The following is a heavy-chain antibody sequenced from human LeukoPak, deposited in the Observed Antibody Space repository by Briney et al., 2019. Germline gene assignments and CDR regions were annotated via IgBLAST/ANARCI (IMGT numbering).Heavy chain of an antibody. J-gene: IGHJ4*02. CDR1: GFTFSRDE. CDR2: ISGSGSKI. Sequence: PGGSLRLSCATSGFTFSRDEMSWVRQAPGKGLEWVSYISGSGSKIYYADSVKGRFTISRDNAKNSLYLQMNSLRAEDTAVYYCARDREHRDYFCYWGQGTLVTVSS. CDR3: ARDREHRDYFCY. V-gene: IGHV3-48*03.